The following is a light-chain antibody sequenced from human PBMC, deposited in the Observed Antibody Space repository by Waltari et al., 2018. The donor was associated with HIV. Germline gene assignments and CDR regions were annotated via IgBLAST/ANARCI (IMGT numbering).Light chain of an antibody. CDR3: AAWDDGLNGVI. J-gene: IGLJ2*01. Sequence: QSVLTQSPSVSEAPGQSVTISCSGSDSNIRSHAVPWYQQFPGKPPRLLVYNDDLILSGVSDRLSASKSGTSASLAINDLQSEHESHYYCAAWDDGLNGVIFGGGTKVTVL. V-gene: IGLV1-36*01. CDR2: NDD. CDR1: DSNIRSHA.